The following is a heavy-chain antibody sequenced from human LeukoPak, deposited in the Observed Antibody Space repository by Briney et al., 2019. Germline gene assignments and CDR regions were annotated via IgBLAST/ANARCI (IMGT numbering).Heavy chain of an antibody. V-gene: IGHV4-4*07. J-gene: IGHJ2*01. CDR2: IYTSGST. CDR1: GGSIDSYY. Sequence: PSETLSLTCTVSGGSIDSYYWSWIRQPAGKGLEWIGRIYTSGSTNYNPSLKSRVSMSVDTSENQFSLKLRSVTAADTAVYYCARVETMIRSRYFGLWGRGTLVTVSS. CDR3: ARVETMIRSRYFGL. D-gene: IGHD3-10*01.